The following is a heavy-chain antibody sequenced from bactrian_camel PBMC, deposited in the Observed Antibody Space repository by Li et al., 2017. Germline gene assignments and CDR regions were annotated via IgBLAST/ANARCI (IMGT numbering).Heavy chain of an antibody. CDR2: IFMNGTT. Sequence: VQLVESGGDSVQAGGSLRLSCAVSGYTYNSGCLGWFRQASGKEREGVALIFMNGTTEYADSVQGRFTISQDISKNTVYLQMNSLKPEDTAMYYCAADPQCIGTWSGFDYWGQGTQVTVS. CDR1: GYTYNSGC. CDR3: AADPQCIGTWSGFDY. D-gene: IGHD6*01. J-gene: IGHJ4*01. V-gene: IGHV3S10*01.